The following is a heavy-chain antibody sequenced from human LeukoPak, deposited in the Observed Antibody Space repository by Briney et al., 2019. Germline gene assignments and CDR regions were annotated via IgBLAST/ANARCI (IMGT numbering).Heavy chain of an antibody. D-gene: IGHD3-10*01. CDR2: IIPIFGTA. CDR3: ARSRVEAGSGSYPFDY. V-gene: IGHV1-69*05. CDR1: GGTFSSYA. J-gene: IGHJ4*02. Sequence: SVKVSCKASGGTFSSYAISWVRQAPGQGLEWMGGIIPIFGTANYAQKFQGRVTITTDESTSTAYMELSSLRSEDTAVYYCARSRVEAGSGSYPFDYWGQGTLVTVSS.